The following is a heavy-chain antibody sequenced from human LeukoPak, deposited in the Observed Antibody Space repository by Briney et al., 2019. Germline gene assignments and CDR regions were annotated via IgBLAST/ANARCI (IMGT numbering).Heavy chain of an antibody. CDR2: ISYGGST. J-gene: IGHJ5*02. Sequence: PSETLSLTCTVSGGSITSNNYYWGWIRQPPVKGLEWIGSISYGGSTHYNPSLKSRVTISADTSKNQFSLKLNSVTATDTAVYYCAKEVARRTGGFDPWGQGTLVTVSS. CDR3: AKEVARRTGGFDP. D-gene: IGHD3/OR15-3a*01. CDR1: GGSITSNNYY. V-gene: IGHV4-39*07.